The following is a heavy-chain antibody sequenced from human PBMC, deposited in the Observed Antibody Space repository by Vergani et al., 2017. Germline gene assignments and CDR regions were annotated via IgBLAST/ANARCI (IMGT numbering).Heavy chain of an antibody. CDR1: GFTFCSCS. V-gene: IGHV3-48*01. D-gene: IGHD3-22*01. J-gene: IGHJ3*02. Sequence: EVQLVESGGGLVQPGGSLRLSCAASGFTFCSCSMNWVRQAPGKGLEWVSYISSSSSTIYYADSVKGRFTISRDNAKNSLYLQMNSLRAEDTAVYYCASLTSRRYYDSSGFGDAFASWGQGTMVTVSS. CDR2: ISSSSSTI. CDR3: ASLTSRRYYDSSGFGDAFAS.